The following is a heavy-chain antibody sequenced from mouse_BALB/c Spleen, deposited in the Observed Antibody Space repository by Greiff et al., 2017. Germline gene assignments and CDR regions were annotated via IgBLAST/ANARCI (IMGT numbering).Heavy chain of an antibody. CDR2: IYPGNVNT. V-gene: IGHV1S56*01. CDR3: ARDGYYVGWYFDV. D-gene: IGHD2-3*01. CDR1: GYTFTSYY. Sequence: VQRVESGPELVKPGASVRISCKASGYTFTSYYIHWVKQRPGQGLEWIGWIYPGNVNTKYNEKFKGKATLTADKSSSTAYMQLSSLTSEDSAVYFCARDGYYVGWYFDVWGAGTTVTVSS. J-gene: IGHJ1*01.